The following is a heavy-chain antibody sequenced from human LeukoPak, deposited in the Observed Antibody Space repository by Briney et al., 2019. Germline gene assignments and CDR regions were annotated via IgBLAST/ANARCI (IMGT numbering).Heavy chain of an antibody. D-gene: IGHD2-8*01. J-gene: IGHJ4*02. Sequence: GGSLRLSCAASGFAFNTYSMNWVRQAPGKGLEWVSYIRSDSSIIYYADSVKGRFTMSRDNGKNSLYLQMNSLRVEDTAVYFCARVQAGKWDFDYWGQGALVTVSS. CDR1: GFAFNTYS. CDR3: ARVQAGKWDFDY. V-gene: IGHV3-48*01. CDR2: IRSDSSII.